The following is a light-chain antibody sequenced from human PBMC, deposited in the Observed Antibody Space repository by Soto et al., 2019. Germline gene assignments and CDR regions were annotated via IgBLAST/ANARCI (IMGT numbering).Light chain of an antibody. V-gene: IGLV2-14*01. CDR3: CSYTSSYTLV. Sequence: QSALTQSASVSGSPGQSITISCTGTSSDVGGYNFVSWYQQHPGEAPKLMIYEVSNRPSGISNRFSGSKSGNTASLTISGLQAEDEADYYCCSYTSSYTLVFGGGTKLTVL. CDR1: SSDVGGYNF. CDR2: EVS. J-gene: IGLJ3*02.